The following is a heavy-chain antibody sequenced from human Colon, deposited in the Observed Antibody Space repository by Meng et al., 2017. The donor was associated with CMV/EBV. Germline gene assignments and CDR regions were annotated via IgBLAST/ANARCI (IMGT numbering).Heavy chain of an antibody. J-gene: IGHJ6*02. Sequence: GGSLRLSCAASGFTFSRYSLHWVRQAPGKGLEWVALISSDRSNQQYADSVKGRFTISRDNSQRTLYLQMNSLRVEDTAVYFCARVMGNNWYSRYYAMDVWGQGATVTVSS. D-gene: IGHD2-21*01. CDR3: ARVMGNNWYSRYYAMDV. V-gene: IGHV3-30*03. CDR1: GFTFSRYS. CDR2: ISSDRSNQ.